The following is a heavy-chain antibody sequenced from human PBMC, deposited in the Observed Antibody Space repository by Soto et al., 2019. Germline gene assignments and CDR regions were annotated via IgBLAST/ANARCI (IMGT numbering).Heavy chain of an antibody. Sequence: GESLKISCAASGFSFRDYFMSWLRQAPGKGLEWVSYIGPYGNSIYYADSVKGRFTMTSDSASNTAYMELRSLTPDDTAVYYCERGGQKNVYTSIGPWGQGTLVTVSS. CDR3: ERGGQKNVYTSIGP. CDR1: GFSFRDYF. J-gene: IGHJ5*02. CDR2: IGPYGNSI. V-gene: IGHV3-11*01. D-gene: IGHD1-1*01.